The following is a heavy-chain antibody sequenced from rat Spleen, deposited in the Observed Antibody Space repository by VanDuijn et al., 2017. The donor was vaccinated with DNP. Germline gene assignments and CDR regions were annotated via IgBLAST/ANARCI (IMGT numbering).Heavy chain of an antibody. CDR3: ATHLXDWYFXX. V-gene: IGHV5S10*01. CDR1: GFTFSDYN. Sequence: EVQLVESGGGLVQPGRSLKLSCAASGFTFSDYNMAWVRQAPKKGLEWVATIIYDGNRTYYRDSVKGRFTISRDNAKSTLYLQMDSLRSEDTATYYXATHLXDWYFXXWGPGTMVTVSS. J-gene: IGHJ1*01. CDR2: IIYDGNRT.